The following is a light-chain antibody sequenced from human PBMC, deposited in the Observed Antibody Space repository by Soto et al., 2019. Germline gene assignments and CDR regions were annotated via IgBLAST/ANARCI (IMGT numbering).Light chain of an antibody. CDR3: QHRTNRFS. CDR2: AAS. V-gene: IGKV3-11*01. CDR1: QSVTSD. J-gene: IGKJ2*01. Sequence: EIVLAQSPATLSLSPGGRATLSCRASQSVTSDLAWYQQKPGQAPRLLIYAASTRASGVPDRFSGSGSGTDFTLTITSLEPEDFAIYYCQHRTNRFSFGQGTKLEIK.